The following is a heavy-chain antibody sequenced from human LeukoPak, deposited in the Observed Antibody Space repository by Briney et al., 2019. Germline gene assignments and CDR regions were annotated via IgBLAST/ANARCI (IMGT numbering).Heavy chain of an antibody. V-gene: IGHV3-11*04. D-gene: IGHD3-3*01. CDR3: ARESRRSADY. CDR1: GFTLSDYW. Sequence: GGSLRLSCEASGFTLSDYWMSWIRQATGKRLEWVAYISSSGSAIYYPDSVKGRFTISRDNAENSLYLQMNSLRAEDTAVYYCARESRRSADYWGQGTLVTVSS. CDR2: ISSSGSAI. J-gene: IGHJ4*02.